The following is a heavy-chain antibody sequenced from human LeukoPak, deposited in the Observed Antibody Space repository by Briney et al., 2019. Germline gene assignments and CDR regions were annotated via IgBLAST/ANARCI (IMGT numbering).Heavy chain of an antibody. V-gene: IGHV4-59*01. Sequence: PSETLSLTCTVSSASISTYYWSWIRQPPGKGLEWIGYIYHSGSTNYSPSLKSRVTISIDTSKNQFSLKLSSVTAADTAVYYCVRDQGTWWFDPWGQGTLVTVSS. CDR2: IYHSGST. CDR3: VRDQGTWWFDP. D-gene: IGHD1-1*01. J-gene: IGHJ5*02. CDR1: SASISTYY.